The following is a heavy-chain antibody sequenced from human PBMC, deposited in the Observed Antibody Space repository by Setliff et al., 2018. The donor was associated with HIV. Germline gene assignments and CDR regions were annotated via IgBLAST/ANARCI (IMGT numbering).Heavy chain of an antibody. CDR2: ISSSTRYI. Sequence: GGSLRLSCAASGFTVSSNYMSWVRQAPGKGLEWVSCISSSTRYIYYADSVKGRFTISRDNAKNSLYLQMSSLRAEDTAVYYCAREMAATAHPDDPYFQHWGQGTLVTVSS. V-gene: IGHV3-21*06. D-gene: IGHD6-13*01. CDR3: AREMAATAHPDDPYFQH. CDR1: GFTVSSNY. J-gene: IGHJ1*01.